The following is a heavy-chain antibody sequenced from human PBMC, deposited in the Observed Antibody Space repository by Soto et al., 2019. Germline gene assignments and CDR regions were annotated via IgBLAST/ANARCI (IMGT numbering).Heavy chain of an antibody. Sequence: SETLSLTCTVSGGSISSDYWSWIRQSPGKGLEWIGYIYSRGNPNCNPALKSRVTISVDTPKTQVSLSLSSVTAADTAVYYCARGRPRHGYNSGHSDFDIWSQGTRVTVSS. CDR2: IYSRGNP. CDR3: ARGRPRHGYNSGHSDFDI. J-gene: IGHJ3*02. D-gene: IGHD5-12*01. CDR1: GGSISSDY. V-gene: IGHV4-59*01.